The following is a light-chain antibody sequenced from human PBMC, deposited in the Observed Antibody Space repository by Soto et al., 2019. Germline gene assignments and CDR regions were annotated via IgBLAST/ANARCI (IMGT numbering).Light chain of an antibody. V-gene: IGKV3-15*01. CDR3: QQDNNCPVT. CDR1: QSVSSY. CDR2: GAS. J-gene: IGKJ1*01. Sequence: EIVMTQSPSTLSASPGERATLSCRASQSVSSYLAWYQQKPGHAPRLLRCGASTRASGISPRFSGSGSGTEFTLTISSLQSEDFAVYYCQQDNNCPVTFGQGTKV.